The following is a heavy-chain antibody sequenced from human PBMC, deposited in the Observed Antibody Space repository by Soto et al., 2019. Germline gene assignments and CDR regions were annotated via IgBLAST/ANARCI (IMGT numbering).Heavy chain of an antibody. Sequence: SETLSLTCAVSGDSVTSGYYWGWIRQPPGKGLEWIGSVYHSGTTYYSPSLKSRVTISLDTSKNQFSLKLSSVTAANTAFYYCTRSLYSASWYAGYWGQGTLVTVSS. V-gene: IGHV4-38-2*01. J-gene: IGHJ4*02. D-gene: IGHD6-13*01. CDR2: VYHSGTT. CDR1: GDSVTSGYY. CDR3: TRSLYSASWYAGY.